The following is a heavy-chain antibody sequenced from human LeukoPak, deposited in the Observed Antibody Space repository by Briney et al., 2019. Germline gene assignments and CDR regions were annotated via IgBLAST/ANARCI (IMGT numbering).Heavy chain of an antibody. CDR2: ITNSGNSK. V-gene: IGHV3-48*01. CDR3: ARVRLRLGSEDY. J-gene: IGHJ4*02. Sequence: GGSLRLSCAASEFTFSSYSMNWVRQAPGKGLEWVSYITNSGNSKSYADSVKGRFTISRDNTKNSLYLQMNSLRAEDTAVYYCARVRLRLGSEDYWGQGTLVTVSS. D-gene: IGHD3-10*01. CDR1: EFTFSSYS.